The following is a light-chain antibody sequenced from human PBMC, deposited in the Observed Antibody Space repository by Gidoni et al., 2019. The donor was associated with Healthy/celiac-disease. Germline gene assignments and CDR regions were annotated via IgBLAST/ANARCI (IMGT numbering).Light chain of an antibody. Sequence: QSVLTQPPSVSAAPGQKVTISCSGSSFNIGNTYVSWYQQLPGTAPKLLIYDNNKRPSVMPDRFSGSKSGTSATLCITGLQTGDEADYYCGTWDSSLSAVVFGGGTKLTVL. CDR2: DNN. J-gene: IGLJ2*01. V-gene: IGLV1-51*01. CDR1: SFNIGNTY. CDR3: GTWDSSLSAVV.